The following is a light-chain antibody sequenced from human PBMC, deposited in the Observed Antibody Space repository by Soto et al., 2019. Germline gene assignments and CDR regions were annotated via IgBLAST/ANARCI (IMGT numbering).Light chain of an antibody. V-gene: IGKV3-15*01. J-gene: IGKJ5*01. CDR1: QSVGSL. CDR2: RAS. CDR3: QQYNEWPIT. Sequence: PGERATLSCRASQSVGSLLAWYQQKPGQAPRLLIYRASSRATGISGSFSGSGSGTEFTLTITSLQSEDFAVYYCQQYNEWPITFGQGTRLEIK.